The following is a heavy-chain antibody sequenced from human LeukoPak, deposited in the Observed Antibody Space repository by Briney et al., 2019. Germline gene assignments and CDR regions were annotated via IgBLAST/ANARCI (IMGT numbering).Heavy chain of an antibody. V-gene: IGHV3-21*01. CDR1: GFTFSSYS. Sequence: PGGSLRLSCAASGFTFSSYSMNWVRQAPGKGLEWVSSISSSSSYIYYADSVKGRFTISRDNAKNSLYLQMNSLRAEDTAVYYCARDLIAVAGTVPWGQGTLVTVSS. CDR3: ARDLIAVAGTVP. D-gene: IGHD6-19*01. J-gene: IGHJ5*02. CDR2: ISSSSSYI.